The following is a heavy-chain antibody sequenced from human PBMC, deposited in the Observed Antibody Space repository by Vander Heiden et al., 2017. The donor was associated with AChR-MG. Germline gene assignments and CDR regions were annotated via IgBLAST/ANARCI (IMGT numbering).Heavy chain of an antibody. J-gene: IGHJ3*02. CDR1: GFTFSSYG. CDR2: IWYDGSNK. V-gene: IGHV3-33*01. D-gene: IGHD4-17*01. Sequence: QVQLVESGGGVVQPGRSLRLSCAASGFTFSSYGLHGARQAPGKGLGWVAVIWYDGSNKYYADSVKGRFTISRDNSKNTLYLQMNSLRAEDTAVYYCAREAEGPLIDYGDHRRAFDIWGQGTMVTVSS. CDR3: AREAEGPLIDYGDHRRAFDI.